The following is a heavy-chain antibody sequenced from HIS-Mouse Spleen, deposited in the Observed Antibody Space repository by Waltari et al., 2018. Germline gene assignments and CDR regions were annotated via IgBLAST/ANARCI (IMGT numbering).Heavy chain of an antibody. J-gene: IGHJ4*02. V-gene: IGHV3-33*06. CDR3: AKGGLMVYAIGDY. CDR1: GFPFSRHG. CDR2: IWYDGSNK. Sequence: QVQLVESGGGVVQPGRSLRLSCAASGFPFSRHGMHGVRQAPGKGLEWGAVIWYDGSNKYYADSVKGRFTISRDNSKNTLYLQMNSLRAEDTAVYYCAKGGLMVYAIGDYWGQGTLVTVSS. D-gene: IGHD2-8*01.